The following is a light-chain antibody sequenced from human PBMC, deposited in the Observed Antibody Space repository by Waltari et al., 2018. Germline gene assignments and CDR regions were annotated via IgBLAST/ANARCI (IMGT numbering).Light chain of an antibody. CDR2: DVS. CDR1: QDISNH. J-gene: IGKJ5*01. V-gene: IGKV1-33*01. Sequence: DIEMTQSPSSLSASVGEKVTITCRASQDISNHLSWFQQKPGNAPKLLIYDVSKLETGVASRFSGGGSRADFTLIINDVQPEDVATYYCQQYDSLTLLTFGQGTRLE. CDR3: QQYDSLTLLT.